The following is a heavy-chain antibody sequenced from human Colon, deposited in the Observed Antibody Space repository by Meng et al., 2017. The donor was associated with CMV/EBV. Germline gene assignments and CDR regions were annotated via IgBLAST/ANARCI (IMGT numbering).Heavy chain of an antibody. D-gene: IGHD2-21*01. Sequence: GGSLRLSCAASGFTFNDIWMSWVRQAPGKGLEWVANINEDGGAKYYVDSVKGRFTISRDNAKNSLYLQMNSLRVEDTAVYYCVRGRVVGGGWGQGTLVTVSS. CDR3: VRGRVVGGG. CDR1: GFTFNDIW. CDR2: INEDGGAK. J-gene: IGHJ4*02. V-gene: IGHV3-7*01.